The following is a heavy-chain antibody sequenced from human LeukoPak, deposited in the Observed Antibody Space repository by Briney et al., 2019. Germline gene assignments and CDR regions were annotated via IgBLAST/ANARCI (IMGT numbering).Heavy chain of an antibody. CDR3: ARVFHGPLYYYDSSGRRGLDY. Sequence: PGGSLRLSCAASGFTFSSYWMSWARQTPGAGLEWVANIKQDGNDKYYVDSVKGRFTISRDNAKNTLYLQMNSLRAEDTAVYYCARVFHGPLYYYDSSGRRGLDYWGQGTLVTVSS. D-gene: IGHD3-22*01. CDR2: IKQDGNDK. J-gene: IGHJ4*02. CDR1: GFTFSSYW. V-gene: IGHV3-7*01.